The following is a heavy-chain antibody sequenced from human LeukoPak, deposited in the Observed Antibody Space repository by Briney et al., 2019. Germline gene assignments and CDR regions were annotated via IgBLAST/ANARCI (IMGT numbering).Heavy chain of an antibody. CDR3: ARDRSSTSCYDGMDY. CDR2: ISSSSSYI. D-gene: IGHD2-2*01. J-gene: IGHJ4*02. Sequence: GGSLRLSCVASGFTFSSYSMNWVRQAPGNGLEWVSSISSSSSYIYYADSVKGRFTISRDNAKNSLYLQMNSLRAEDTAVYYCARDRSSTSCYDGMDYWGQGTLVTVSS. CDR1: GFTFSSYS. V-gene: IGHV3-21*01.